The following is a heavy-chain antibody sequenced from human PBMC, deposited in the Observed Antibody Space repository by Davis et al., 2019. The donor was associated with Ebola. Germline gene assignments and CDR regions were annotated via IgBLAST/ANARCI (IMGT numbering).Heavy chain of an antibody. J-gene: IGHJ6*02. V-gene: IGHV1-8*02. CDR3: ARISAVAGTWFYYYYGMDV. D-gene: IGHD6-19*01. CDR1: GGTFTSYG. Sequence: ASVKVSCKASGGTFTSYGISWVRQAPGQGLEWMGGMNPNSGNTGYAQKFQGRVTMTRNTSISTAYMELSSLRSEDTAVYYCARISAVAGTWFYYYYGMDVWGQGTTVTVSS. CDR2: MNPNSGNT.